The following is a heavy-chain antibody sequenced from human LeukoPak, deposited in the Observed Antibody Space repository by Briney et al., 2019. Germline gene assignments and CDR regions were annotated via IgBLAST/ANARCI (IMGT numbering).Heavy chain of an antibody. J-gene: IGHJ4*02. CDR1: GYTFTGYY. CDR2: INPNSGGT. CDR3: ARSKGVIVATIFGY. V-gene: IGHV1-2*02. D-gene: IGHD5-12*01. Sequence: SVKVSCKASGYTFTGYYMHWVRQAPGQGLEWMGWINPNSGGTNYAQKFQGRVTMTRDTSISTTYMELSRLRSDDTAVYYCARSKGVIVATIFGYWGQGTLVTVSS.